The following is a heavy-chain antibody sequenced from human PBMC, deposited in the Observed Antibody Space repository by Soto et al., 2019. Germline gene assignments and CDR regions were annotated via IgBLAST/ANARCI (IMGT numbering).Heavy chain of an antibody. J-gene: IGHJ4*02. CDR1: GYTFTGYY. Sequence: ASVKVSCKASGYTFTGYYMHWVRQAPGQGLEWMGWINPNSGGTNYAQKFQGRVTMTKDTSISTVYMELSSLRSDDTAAYYCARTSGWLVPFDYWGPGTLVTFSS. CDR2: INPNSGGT. D-gene: IGHD6-19*01. CDR3: ARTSGWLVPFDY. V-gene: IGHV1-2*02.